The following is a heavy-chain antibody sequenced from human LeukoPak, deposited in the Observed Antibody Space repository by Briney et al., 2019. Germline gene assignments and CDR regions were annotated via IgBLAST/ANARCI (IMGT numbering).Heavy chain of an antibody. J-gene: IGHJ6*02. D-gene: IGHD2-2*01. CDR3: ALWANIVVVPAAYYYYGMDV. CDR2: IKQDGIEK. CDR1: GFTFSSYW. Sequence: GGSLTLSCAASGFTFSSYWMSWIRQAPGKGLEWMANIKQDGIEKYYVDSVKGRFTISRDNAKSSLYLQMNSLRAEDTAVYYCALWANIVVVPAAYYYYGMDVWGQGTTVTVSS. V-gene: IGHV3-7*01.